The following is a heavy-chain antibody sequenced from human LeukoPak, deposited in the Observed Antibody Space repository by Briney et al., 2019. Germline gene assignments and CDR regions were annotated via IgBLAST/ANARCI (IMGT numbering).Heavy chain of an antibody. CDR1: GGSISSDSQY. D-gene: IGHD2/OR15-2a*01. J-gene: IGHJ5*02. CDR2: IFSSGST. Sequence: PSETLSLTCTVSGGSISSDSQYWSWIRQPAGKGLEWIGRIFSSGSTNYNPSLKSRVTISVDTSKNQFSLRLRSVTAADTALYYCARHYLSDGILSTFDPWGQGTLVTVSS. CDR3: ARHYLSDGILSTFDP. V-gene: IGHV4-61*02.